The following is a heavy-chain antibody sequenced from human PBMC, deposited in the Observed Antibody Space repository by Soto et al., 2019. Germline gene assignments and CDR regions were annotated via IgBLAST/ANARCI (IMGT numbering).Heavy chain of an antibody. CDR1: GYTFSSSI. CDR3: ATSPMAARYGNCFDR. CDR2: ISVYSGHT. J-gene: IGHJ5*02. Sequence: QVQLVQSGAEVKKPGASVTVSCKASGYTFSSSIISWVRQAPGQGLEWMGWISVYSGHTNYAPKFQDRVTVTTDTSTSTANMELRSLRSDDTAVYYCATSPMAARYGNCFDRWGHGTLVTVSS. V-gene: IGHV1-18*04. D-gene: IGHD5-18*01.